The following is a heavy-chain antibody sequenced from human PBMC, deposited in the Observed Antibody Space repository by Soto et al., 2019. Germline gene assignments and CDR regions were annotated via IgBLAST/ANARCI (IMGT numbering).Heavy chain of an antibody. CDR2: IIPIFGTA. CDR3: ANPFRGRPYYYYGMDV. J-gene: IGHJ6*02. CDR1: GGTFSSYA. V-gene: IGHV1-69*13. Sequence: SVKVSCKASGGTFSSYAISWVRQAPGQGLEWMGGIIPIFGTANYAQKFQGRVTITADESTSTAYMELSSLRSEDTALYYCANPFRGRPYYYYGMDVWGQGTTVTVSS.